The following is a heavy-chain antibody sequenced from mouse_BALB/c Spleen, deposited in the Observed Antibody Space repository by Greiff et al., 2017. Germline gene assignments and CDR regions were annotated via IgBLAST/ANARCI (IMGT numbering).Heavy chain of an antibody. D-gene: IGHD2-3*01. CDR1: GYSITSGYY. V-gene: IGHV3-6*02. Sequence: EVQLQESGPGLVKPSQSLSLTCSVTGYSITSGYYWNWIRQFPGNKLEWMGYISYDGSNNYNPSLKNRISITRDTSKNQFFLKLNSVTTEDTATYYCARSMPGFAYWGQGTLVTVSA. J-gene: IGHJ3*01. CDR2: ISYDGSN. CDR3: ARSMPGFAY.